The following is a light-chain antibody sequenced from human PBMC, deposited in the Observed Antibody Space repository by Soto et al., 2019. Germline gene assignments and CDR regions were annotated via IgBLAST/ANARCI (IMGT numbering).Light chain of an antibody. J-gene: IGKJ4*01. Sequence: DIQMTQSPSSLSASVGDRVTITCQASQDIDNYLNWYQQKPGQAPKLLIYDASSLQTGVPSKFSGTGSGTEFTFTIVSLQPEDTATYYCQQYDNLPLTFGGGTKVDI. CDR1: QDIDNY. CDR2: DAS. V-gene: IGKV1-33*01. CDR3: QQYDNLPLT.